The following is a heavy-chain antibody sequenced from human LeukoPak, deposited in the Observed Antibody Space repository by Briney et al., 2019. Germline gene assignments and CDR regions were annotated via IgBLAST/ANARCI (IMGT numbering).Heavy chain of an antibody. J-gene: IGHJ4*02. CDR1: GFTFSSYG. CDR3: AKDRIGALTAAAGTGY. D-gene: IGHD6-13*01. Sequence: PGGSLRLSCAASGFTFSSYGMHWVRQAPGKGLEWVAFIRYDGSNKYYADSVKGRFTISRDNSKNTLYLQMNSLRAEDTAVYYCAKDRIGALTAAAGTGYWGQGTLVTVSS. V-gene: IGHV3-30*02. CDR2: IRYDGSNK.